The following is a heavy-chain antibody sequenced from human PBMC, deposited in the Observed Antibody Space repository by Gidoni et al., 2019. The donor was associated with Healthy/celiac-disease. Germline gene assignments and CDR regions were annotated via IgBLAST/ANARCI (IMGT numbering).Heavy chain of an antibody. V-gene: IGHV3-48*01. CDR1: GFPFSSYS. D-gene: IGHD2-15*01. Sequence: EVQLVESGGGLVQPGGSLRLSCAASGFPFSSYSMNWVRQAPGKGLEWVSYISSSSSTIYYADSVKGRFTISRDNAKNSLYLQMNSLRAEDTAVYYCARDGKAATAGGYYYYGMDVWGQGTTVTVSS. CDR3: ARDGKAATAGGYYYYGMDV. CDR2: ISSSSSTI. J-gene: IGHJ6*02.